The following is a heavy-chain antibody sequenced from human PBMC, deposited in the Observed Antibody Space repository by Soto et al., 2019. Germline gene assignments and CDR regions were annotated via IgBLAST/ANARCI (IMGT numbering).Heavy chain of an antibody. CDR2: IYHSGST. CDR3: ARGGTTVTFFDY. Sequence: SEPLSLTCAVSGGSISSGGYSWSWIRQPPGKGLEWIGYIYHSGSTYYNPSLRSRVTISVDRSKNQFSLKLSSVTAADTAVYYCARGGTTVTFFDYWGQGTLVTVSS. CDR1: GGSISSGGYS. D-gene: IGHD4-17*01. V-gene: IGHV4-30-2*01. J-gene: IGHJ4*02.